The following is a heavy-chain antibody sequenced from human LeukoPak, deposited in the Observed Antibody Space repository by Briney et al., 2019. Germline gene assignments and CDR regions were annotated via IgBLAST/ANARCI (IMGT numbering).Heavy chain of an antibody. Sequence: ASVKVSCKASGYTFTSYYMHWVRQAPGQGLEWMGWINPNSGGTNYAQKFQGRVTMTRDTSISTAYMELSRLRSDDTAVYYCASRPSWIQLWSIGYWGQGTLVTVSS. CDR2: INPNSGGT. D-gene: IGHD5-18*01. V-gene: IGHV1-2*02. J-gene: IGHJ4*02. CDR1: GYTFTSYY. CDR3: ASRPSWIQLWSIGY.